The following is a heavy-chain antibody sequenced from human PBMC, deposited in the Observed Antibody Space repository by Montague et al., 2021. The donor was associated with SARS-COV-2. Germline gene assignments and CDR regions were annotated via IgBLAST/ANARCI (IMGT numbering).Heavy chain of an antibody. V-gene: IGHV3-7*03. D-gene: IGHD3-3*01. CDR2: IYSDGTEK. Sequence: SLRLSCATSGFDMRPFSMRWVRQAPGKGPEWVANIYSDGTEKYVDSVRGRFSISRDNDKKSLFLQMNSLRIEDTALYYCTRRVEGAVQYWGQGSLVTVAS. CDR3: TRRVEGAVQY. J-gene: IGHJ4*02. CDR1: GFDMRPFS.